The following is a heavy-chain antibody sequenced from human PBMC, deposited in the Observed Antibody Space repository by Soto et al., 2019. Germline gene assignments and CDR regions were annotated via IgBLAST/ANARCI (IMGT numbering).Heavy chain of an antibody. Sequence: LSLTCAASGFTFSSYAMSWVRQAPGKGLEWVSAISGSGGSTYYADSVKGRCTISRDNSKNTLYLQMNRLRAEDTSVYYCAKDPYSSSSSAFDIWGQGTMVTVSS. CDR3: AKDPYSSSSSAFDI. J-gene: IGHJ3*02. CDR2: ISGSGGST. V-gene: IGHV3-23*01. D-gene: IGHD6-6*01. CDR1: GFTFSSYA.